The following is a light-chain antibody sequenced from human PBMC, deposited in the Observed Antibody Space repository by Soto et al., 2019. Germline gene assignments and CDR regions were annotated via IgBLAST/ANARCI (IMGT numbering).Light chain of an antibody. Sequence: EIVLTQSPGTLSLSPGEGATLSCRASQSVSSTYLAWYQQKPGRAPSLLLHAASTRAAGIADRFSASASGTQVSLSTNSLQHEEVVVYFCQQFGTSPYTFGQGTTVEIK. J-gene: IGKJ2*01. CDR1: QSVSSTY. CDR3: QQFGTSPYT. V-gene: IGKV3-20*01. CDR2: AAS.